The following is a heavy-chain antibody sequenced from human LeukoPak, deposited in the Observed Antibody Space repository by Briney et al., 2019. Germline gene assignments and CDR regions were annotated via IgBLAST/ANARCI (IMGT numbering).Heavy chain of an antibody. CDR3: ATQARGSYPNEFDY. J-gene: IGHJ4*02. CDR2: FDPEDGET. D-gene: IGHD1-26*01. Sequence: ASVKVSCKASGGTFSSYAISWVRQAPGQGLEWMGGFDPEDGETIYAQKFQGRVTMTEDTSTDTAYMELSSLRSEDTAVYYCATQARGSYPNEFDYWGQGTLVTVSS. CDR1: GGTFSSYA. V-gene: IGHV1-24*01.